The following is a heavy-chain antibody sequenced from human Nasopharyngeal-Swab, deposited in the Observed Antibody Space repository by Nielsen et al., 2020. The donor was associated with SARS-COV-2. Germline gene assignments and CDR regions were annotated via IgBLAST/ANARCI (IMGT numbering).Heavy chain of an antibody. CDR3: ARRGYDILTGQYYFDY. Sequence: SETLSLTCTVPGGSISSSSYYWGWIRQPPGKGLEWIGSIYYSGSTYYNPSLKSRVTISVDTSKNQFSLKLSSVTAADTAVYYCARRGYDILTGQYYFDYWGQGTLVTVSS. D-gene: IGHD3-9*01. CDR1: GGSISSSSYY. J-gene: IGHJ4*02. V-gene: IGHV4-39*01. CDR2: IYYSGST.